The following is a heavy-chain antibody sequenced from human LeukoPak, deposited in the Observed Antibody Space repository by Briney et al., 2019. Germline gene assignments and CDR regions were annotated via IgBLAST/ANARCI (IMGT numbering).Heavy chain of an antibody. CDR2: INNSGGRT. J-gene: IGHJ4*02. Sequence: PGGSLRLSCAASGFTFSKYDMSWVRQGPGKGPEWVSGINNSGGRTYYADSVKGRFTISKDNAKNTVYLQMNNLRAEDTAVYYCVSFYEAYWGRGTLVTVSS. D-gene: IGHD2/OR15-2a*01. V-gene: IGHV3-23*01. CDR1: GFTFSKYD. CDR3: VSFYEAY.